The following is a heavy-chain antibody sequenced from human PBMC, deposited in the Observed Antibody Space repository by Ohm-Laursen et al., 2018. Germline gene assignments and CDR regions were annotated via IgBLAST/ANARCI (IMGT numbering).Heavy chain of an antibody. J-gene: IGHJ4*02. D-gene: IGHD3-22*01. CDR1: GFTFSSYG. CDR2: ISYDGSNK. Sequence: SLRLSCAASGFTFSSYGMHWVRQAPGKGLEWVAVISYDGSNKYYADSVKGRFTISRDNAKNTLYLQINSLRAEDTAVYYCAHESRHYYDSSGYTDWGQGTLVTVSS. V-gene: IGHV3-30*03. CDR3: AHESRHYYDSSGYTD.